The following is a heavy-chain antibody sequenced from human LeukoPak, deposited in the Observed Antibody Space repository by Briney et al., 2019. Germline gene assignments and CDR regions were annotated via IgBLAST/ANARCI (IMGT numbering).Heavy chain of an antibody. CDR3: STEDKYCTGANCGVF. D-gene: IGHD2-8*02. CDR1: VYTLTEYY. Sequence: GASVKVSCKASVYTLTEYYIHWVRQAPGQGLEWMGFIIPDSVGTTYQQNFQGRVTITRDTSISTFYMELSSLRPDDTAVYYCSTEDKYCTGANCGVFWGQGTLVTVSS. CDR2: IIPDSVGT. V-gene: IGHV1-2*02. J-gene: IGHJ4*02.